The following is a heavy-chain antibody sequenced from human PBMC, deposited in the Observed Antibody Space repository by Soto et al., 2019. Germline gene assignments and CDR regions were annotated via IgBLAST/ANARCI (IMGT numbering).Heavy chain of an antibody. D-gene: IGHD1-1*01. J-gene: IGHJ4*02. V-gene: IGHV1-69*13. CDR2: IIPIFGTA. Sequence: GASVKVSCKASGGTFSSYSISWVRQAPGQGLEWMGGIIPIFGTANYAQKFQGRVTITADESTSTAYMELSSLRSEDTAVYYCARGGVQLERPGQFDYWGQGTLVIVSS. CDR1: GGTFSSYS. CDR3: ARGGVQLERPGQFDY.